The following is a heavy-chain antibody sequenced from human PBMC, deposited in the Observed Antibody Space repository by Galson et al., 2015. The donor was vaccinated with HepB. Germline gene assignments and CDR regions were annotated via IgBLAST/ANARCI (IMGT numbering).Heavy chain of an antibody. CDR2: IIPIFGTA. Sequence: SVKVSCKASGGTFSSYAISWVRQAPGQGLEWMGGIIPIFGTANYAQKFQGRVTITADESTSTAYMELSSLRSEDTAVYYCAREGDIVVVPAASIPYYYGMDVWGQGTTVTVSS. CDR3: AREGDIVVVPAASIPYYYGMDV. D-gene: IGHD2-2*01. J-gene: IGHJ6*02. V-gene: IGHV1-69*13. CDR1: GGTFSSYA.